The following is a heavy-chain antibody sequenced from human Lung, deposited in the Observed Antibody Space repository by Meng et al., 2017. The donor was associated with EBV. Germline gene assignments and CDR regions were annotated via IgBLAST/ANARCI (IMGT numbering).Heavy chain of an antibody. CDR2: FVNNVDT. V-gene: IGHV1-18*01. D-gene: IGHD3-10*01. CDR1: GYTFASYG. Sequence: QVHLLQSGAEVKKPWAAVRVSCGASGYTFASYGISWLRQAPGQGLEWMGWFVNNVDTYSAQKFQGRVTMTTDTHTSTAFMELRSLRSDDTAVYYCARGTPGRSYSDYWGQGTLVTVSS. J-gene: IGHJ4*02. CDR3: ARGTPGRSYSDY.